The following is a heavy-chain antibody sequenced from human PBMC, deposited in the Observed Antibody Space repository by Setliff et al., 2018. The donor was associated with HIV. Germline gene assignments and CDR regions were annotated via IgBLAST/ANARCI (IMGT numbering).Heavy chain of an antibody. J-gene: IGHJ4*02. V-gene: IGHV1-46*01. CDR1: EYTFTSYY. CDR2: INPSGGGT. CDR3: ARATEAGTIDY. D-gene: IGHD1-1*01. Sequence: ASVKVSCKASEYTFTSYYMHWVRRAPGQGLEWMGIINPSGGGTTYARKFQGRVTVTRDTSTTTVYTELSGLRSEDTAVYYCARATEAGTIDYWGQGTRVTVSS.